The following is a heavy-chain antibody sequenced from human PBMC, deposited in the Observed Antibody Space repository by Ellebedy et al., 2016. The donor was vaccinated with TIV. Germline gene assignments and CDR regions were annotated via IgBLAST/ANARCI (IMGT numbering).Heavy chain of an antibody. V-gene: IGHV4-59*12. D-gene: IGHD4-17*01. CDR2: VYYDGYT. CDR3: ARITGGDFGFHMDV. J-gene: IGHJ6*02. Sequence: SETLSLTCTVSGGSINDYYWNWIRQPPGKGLEWIGYVYYDGYTSYNPSLKSRVTMSVDMSNNQFSLKLNSVTAADTAVYYCARITGGDFGFHMDVWGQGTTVAVS. CDR1: GGSINDYY.